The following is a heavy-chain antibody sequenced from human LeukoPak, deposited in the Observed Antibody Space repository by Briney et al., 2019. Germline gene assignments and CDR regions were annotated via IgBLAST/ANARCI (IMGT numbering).Heavy chain of an antibody. D-gene: IGHD6-13*01. Sequence: PSETLSLTCTVSGGYIRSYYWSWIRQPPGKGLEWIGEINHSGSTNYNPSLKSRVTISVDTSKNQFSLKLSSVTAADTAVYYCARGHYSSSWYFSYWGQGTLVTVSS. CDR3: ARGHYSSSWYFSY. CDR2: INHSGST. CDR1: GGYIRSYY. J-gene: IGHJ4*02. V-gene: IGHV4-34*01.